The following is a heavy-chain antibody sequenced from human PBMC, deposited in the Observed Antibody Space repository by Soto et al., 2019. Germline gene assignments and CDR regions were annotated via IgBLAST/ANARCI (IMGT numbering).Heavy chain of an antibody. CDR2: INAGNGNT. Sequence: ASVKVSCKASGYTFTSYAMHWVRQAPGQRLEWMGWINAGNGNTKYSQKFQGRVTITRDTSASTAYMELSSLRSEDTAVYYCARGAAARPVGEAFDIWGQGTMVTVS. D-gene: IGHD6-6*01. V-gene: IGHV1-3*01. J-gene: IGHJ3*02. CDR3: ARGAAARPVGEAFDI. CDR1: GYTFTSYA.